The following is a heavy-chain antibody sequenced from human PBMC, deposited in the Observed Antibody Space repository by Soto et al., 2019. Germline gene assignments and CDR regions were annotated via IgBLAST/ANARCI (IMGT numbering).Heavy chain of an antibody. CDR2: ISGSGGST. J-gene: IGHJ4*02. CDR1: GFTFSSYA. CDR3: AKASLSYYYDSSGYYYAY. V-gene: IGHV3-23*01. Sequence: GGSLRLSCAASGFTFSSYAMSWVRQAPGKGLEWVSAISGSGGSTYYADSVKGRFTISRDNSKNTLYLQMNSLRAEDTAVYYFAKASLSYYYDSSGYYYAYWGQGTLVTVSS. D-gene: IGHD3-22*01.